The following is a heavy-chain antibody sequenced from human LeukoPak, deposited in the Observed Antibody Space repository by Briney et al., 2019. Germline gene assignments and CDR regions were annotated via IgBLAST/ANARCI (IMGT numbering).Heavy chain of an antibody. D-gene: IGHD2-21*01. CDR3: ARLTSYYYYMNV. Sequence: SETLSLTCTVSGVSISSSSYYWGWIRQPPGKGLEWIGTIYYSGTTYSNPSLKSRVTISVDTSKNQFSLRLSSVTAADTAVYYCARLTSYYYYMNVWGKGTTVTVSS. CDR2: IYYSGTT. CDR1: GVSISSSSYY. J-gene: IGHJ6*03. V-gene: IGHV4-39*01.